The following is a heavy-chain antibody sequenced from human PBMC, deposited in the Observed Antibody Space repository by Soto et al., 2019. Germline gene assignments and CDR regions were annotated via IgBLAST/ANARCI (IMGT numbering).Heavy chain of an antibody. CDR1: GFTFSSYA. Sequence: GGSLRLSCAASGFTFSSYAMSWVRQAPGKGLEWVSAISGSGGSTYYADSVKGRFTISRDNSKNTLYLPMNSLRAEDTDVYYCALDSYGSGSYPSRLRGLFDYWGQGTLVTVSS. CDR3: ALDSYGSGSYPSRLRGLFDY. V-gene: IGHV3-23*01. D-gene: IGHD3-10*01. CDR2: ISGSGGST. J-gene: IGHJ4*02.